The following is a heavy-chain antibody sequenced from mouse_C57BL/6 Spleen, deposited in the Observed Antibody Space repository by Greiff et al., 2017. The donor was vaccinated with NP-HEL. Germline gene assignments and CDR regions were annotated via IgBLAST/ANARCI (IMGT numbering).Heavy chain of an antibody. D-gene: IGHD2-4*01. J-gene: IGHJ4*01. Sequence: EVKLVESGGGLVQPGGSLKLSCAASGFTFSDYGMAWVRQAPRKGPEWVAFISNLAYSIYYADTVTGRFTISRENAKNTLYLEMSSLRSEDTAMYYCARRGYYDYDGDAMDYWGQGTSVTVSS. CDR2: ISNLAYSI. V-gene: IGHV5-15*01. CDR1: GFTFSDYG. CDR3: ARRGYYDYDGDAMDY.